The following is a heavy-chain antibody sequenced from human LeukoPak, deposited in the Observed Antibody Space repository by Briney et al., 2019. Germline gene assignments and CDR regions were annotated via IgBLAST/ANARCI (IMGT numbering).Heavy chain of an antibody. D-gene: IGHD5-24*01. J-gene: IGHJ5*02. CDR1: GGPFNDYY. CDR2: INHSGST. CDR3: ARHPSGRMWLQQGGWFDP. Sequence: SETLSLTCAVYGGPFNDYYWNWLRQPPGKGLEWMGEINHSGSTNYHPSYKNRVTISLDTSQNHFSLRLTSVTAADTAVYYCARHPSGRMWLQQGGWFDPWGQGTLVTVSS. V-gene: IGHV4-34*01.